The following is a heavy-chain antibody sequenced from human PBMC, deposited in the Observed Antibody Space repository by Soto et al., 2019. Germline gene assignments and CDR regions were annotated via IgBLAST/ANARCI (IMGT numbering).Heavy chain of an antibody. V-gene: IGHV1-8*01. Sequence: QVQLLQSGPEVKKPGAPVKVSCKASGYTFTSYDINWIRQASGQGLEWMGWMNPDTGNTRYAQKFQGRLILTRDTSIGTAYMEWSSLRSDDTAVYYCARGQLTTKTDFWGQGTLVSVSS. D-gene: IGHD1-1*01. J-gene: IGHJ4*02. CDR2: MNPDTGNT. CDR3: ARGQLTTKTDF. CDR1: GYTFTSYD.